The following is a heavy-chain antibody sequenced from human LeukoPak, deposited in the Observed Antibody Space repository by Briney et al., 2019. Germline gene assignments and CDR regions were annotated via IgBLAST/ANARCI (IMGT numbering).Heavy chain of an antibody. CDR3: ARGLRAEAEGDY. CDR1: GYTFTSYD. D-gene: IGHD6-19*01. J-gene: IGHJ4*02. V-gene: IGHV1-8*01. CDR2: MNPNSGNT. Sequence: ASVKVSCKASGYTFTSYDINWVRQATGQGLEWMGWMNPNSGNTGYAQKFQGRVTMTRNTSISTAYMKLSSLRSEDTAVYYCARGLRAEAEGDYWGQGTLVTVSS.